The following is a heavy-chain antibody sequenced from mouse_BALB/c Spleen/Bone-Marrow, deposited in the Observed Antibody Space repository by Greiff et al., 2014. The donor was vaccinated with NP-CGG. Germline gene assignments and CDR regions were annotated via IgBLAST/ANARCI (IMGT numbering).Heavy chain of an antibody. CDR2: IHPDDVGT. J-gene: IGHJ2*01. V-gene: IGHV1-18*01. CDR1: GYTFTEYT. D-gene: IGHD2-1*01. Sequence: EVQLQESGPELVKPGASVKISCKTSGYTFTEYTMHWVKQSHGKSLVWIGGIHPDDVGTSYNQKFKSKATLTVDKSSSTAYMELRSLTSEDSAVYYCAALYGIVFDYWGQGTTLTVSS. CDR3: AALYGIVFDY.